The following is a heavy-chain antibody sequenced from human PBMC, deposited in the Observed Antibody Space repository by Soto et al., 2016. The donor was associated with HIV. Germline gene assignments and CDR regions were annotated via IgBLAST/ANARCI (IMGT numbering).Heavy chain of an antibody. CDR3: ARSEMSASRFDL. J-gene: IGHJ5*02. CDR1: GYTFTGYH. Sequence: QVQPVQSGAEVKKPGASVKVSCKASGYTFTGYHMHWVRQAPGQGLEWVGWISNYNGHTEHAQKFQGRVTTTTDTSTTTGFMELRNLISEDTALYYCARSEMSASRFDLWGQGTLVSVSS. V-gene: IGHV1-18*04. CDR2: ISNYNGHT.